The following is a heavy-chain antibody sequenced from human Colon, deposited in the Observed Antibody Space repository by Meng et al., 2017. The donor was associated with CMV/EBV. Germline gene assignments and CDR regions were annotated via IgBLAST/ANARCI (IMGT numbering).Heavy chain of an antibody. CDR2: ISPDGSSA. V-gene: IGHV3-74*03. J-gene: IGHJ4*01. CDR1: GFTFRSYW. D-gene: IGHD2-2*01. Sequence: GGSLRLSCAASGFTFRSYWMDWVRQAPGKGLVWVSRISPDGSSAAYADSVRGRFTISRDNAKNTLYLQMNSLRVEDTAVYYCAAWAHILAVAPTGDDYWGHGTLVTVSS. CDR3: AAWAHILAVAPTGDDY.